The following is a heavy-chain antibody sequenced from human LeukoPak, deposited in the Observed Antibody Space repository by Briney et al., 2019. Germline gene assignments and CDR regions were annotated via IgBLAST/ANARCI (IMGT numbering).Heavy chain of an antibody. V-gene: IGHV3-33*08. CDR3: ARDSDTMIVVVENAFDI. D-gene: IGHD3-22*01. CDR1: GFSFSSYG. CDR2: IWYDGSNK. Sequence: GGSLRLSCAASGFSFSSYGMHWVRQAPGKGLEWVAVIWYDGSNKYYADSVKGRFTISRDNSKNTLYLQMNSLRAEDTAVYYCARDSDTMIVVVENAFDIWGQGTMVTVSS. J-gene: IGHJ3*02.